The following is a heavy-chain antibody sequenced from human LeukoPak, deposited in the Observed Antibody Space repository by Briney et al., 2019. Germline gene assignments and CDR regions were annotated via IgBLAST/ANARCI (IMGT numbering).Heavy chain of an antibody. J-gene: IGHJ4*02. CDR1: SYSFTNYW. Sequence: GESLKISCQASSYSFTNYWIGWVRQMPGKGLEWMGIIYPGDSDTRYSPSFQGQVTISADKSISTAYLQWSSLKASDTAMYYCASLAKPSIAAVTLWGQGTLVTVSS. CDR2: IYPGDSDT. D-gene: IGHD6-13*01. CDR3: ASLAKPSIAAVTL. V-gene: IGHV5-51*01.